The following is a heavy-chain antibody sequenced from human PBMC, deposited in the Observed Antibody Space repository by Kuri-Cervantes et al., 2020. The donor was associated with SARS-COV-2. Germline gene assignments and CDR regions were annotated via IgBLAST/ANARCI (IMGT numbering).Heavy chain of an antibody. D-gene: IGHD6-13*01. Sequence: ASVKVSCKVSGYTLTDLSMHWVRQATGQGLEWMGWMNPNSGNTGYAQKFQGRVTTTRNTSISTAYMELSSLRSEDTAVYYCARTGGYSSSWYQPRDYYYYYMDVWGKGTTVTVSS. V-gene: IGHV1-8*02. CDR1: GYTLTDLS. CDR2: MNPNSGNT. J-gene: IGHJ6*03. CDR3: ARTGGYSSSWYQPRDYYYYYMDV.